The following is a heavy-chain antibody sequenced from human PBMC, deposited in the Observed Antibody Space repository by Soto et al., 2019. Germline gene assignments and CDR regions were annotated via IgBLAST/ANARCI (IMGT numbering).Heavy chain of an antibody. CDR1: GGTFSNYT. CDR2: ITPIFNIA. CDR3: ARVSEMGTVTEGYYYYMDV. J-gene: IGHJ6*03. V-gene: IGHV1-69*02. Sequence: QVQLVQSGAEVKKPGSSVKVSCKASGGTFSNYTISWVRQAPGQGLEWMGRITPIFNIANYAQKFQGRVTITADKSTSTVYMELSNPRSEDTAVYYCARVSEMGTVTEGYYYYMDVWGKGTTVTVSS. D-gene: IGHD4-17*01.